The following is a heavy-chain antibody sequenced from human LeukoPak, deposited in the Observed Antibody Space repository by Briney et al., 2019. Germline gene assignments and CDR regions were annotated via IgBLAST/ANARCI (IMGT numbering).Heavy chain of an antibody. Sequence: ASVKVSCKASGYTFTSYGISWVRQAPGQGLEWMGWISAYNGNTNYAQKLQGRVTMTTDTSTSTAYMELRSLRSDDTAVYYCARDRDPTVYCSSTSCSNGPPPPGYAFDIWGQGTMVTVSS. D-gene: IGHD2-2*01. V-gene: IGHV1-18*01. CDR3: ARDRDPTVYCSSTSCSNGPPPPGYAFDI. J-gene: IGHJ3*02. CDR1: GYTFTSYG. CDR2: ISAYNGNT.